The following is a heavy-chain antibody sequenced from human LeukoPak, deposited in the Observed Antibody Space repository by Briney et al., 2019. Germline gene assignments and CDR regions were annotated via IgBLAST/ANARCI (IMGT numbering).Heavy chain of an antibody. CDR2: IYYSGST. CDR3: ARHTSHYYDSSGCYP. D-gene: IGHD3-22*01. J-gene: IGHJ5*02. Sequence: SETLSLTCTVSGGSISSSSYYWGWIRQPPGKGLEWIGSIYYSGSTYYNPSLKSRVTISVDTSKNQFSLKLSSVTAADTAVYYCARHTSHYYDSSGCYPWGQGTLVTVSS. V-gene: IGHV4-39*01. CDR1: GGSISSSSYY.